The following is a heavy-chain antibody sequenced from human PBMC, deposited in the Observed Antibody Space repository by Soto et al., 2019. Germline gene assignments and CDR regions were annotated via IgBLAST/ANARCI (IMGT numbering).Heavy chain of an antibody. CDR2: IIPIFGTA. D-gene: IGHD6-19*01. CDR3: ATIAVAGPFDY. J-gene: IGHJ4*02. Sequence: ASVKVSCKASGGTFSSYAISWVRQAPGQGLEWMGGIIPIFGTANYAQKFQGRVTITVDESTSTAYMELSSLRSEDTAVYYCATIAVAGPFDYWGQGTLVTVSS. V-gene: IGHV1-69*13. CDR1: GGTFSSYA.